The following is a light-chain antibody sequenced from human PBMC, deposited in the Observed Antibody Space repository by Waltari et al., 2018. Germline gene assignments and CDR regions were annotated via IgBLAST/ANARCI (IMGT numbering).Light chain of an antibody. Sequence: QSALTQPASLSGSPGPSITISCTVTSSAVGGYNYVSWYQQHPGKAPKLMIYDVSKRPSGVSNRFSGSKSGNTASLTISGLQAEDEADYYCSSYTSSSTWVFGGGTKLTVL. CDR3: SSYTSSSTWV. V-gene: IGLV2-14*01. CDR1: SSAVGGYNY. J-gene: IGLJ3*02. CDR2: DVS.